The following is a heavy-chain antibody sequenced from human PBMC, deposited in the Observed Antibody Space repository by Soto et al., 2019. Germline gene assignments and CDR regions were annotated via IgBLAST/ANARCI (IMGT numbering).Heavy chain of an antibody. J-gene: IGHJ4*02. V-gene: IGHV1-24*01. CDR2: FDPEDGET. CDR3: ATGDIVVVPAAIPFDY. CDR1: GYTLTELS. D-gene: IGHD2-2*01. Sequence: ASVKVSCKVSGYTLTELSMHWVRQAPGKGLEWMGGFDPEDGETIYAQKFQGRVTMTEDTSTDTAYMELSSLRSEDTAVYYCATGDIVVVPAAIPFDYWGQGTLVTVSS.